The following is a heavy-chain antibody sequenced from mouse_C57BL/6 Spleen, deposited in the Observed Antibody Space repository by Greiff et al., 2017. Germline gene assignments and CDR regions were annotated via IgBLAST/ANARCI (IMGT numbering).Heavy chain of an antibody. CDR3: ARRIYDGYYAMDY. Sequence: EVKLMESGGGLVKPGGSLKLSCAASGFTFSSYTMSWVRQTPEKRLEWVATISGGGGNTYYPDSVKGRFTISRDNAKNTLYLQMSSLRSEDTALYYCARRIYDGYYAMDYWGQGTSVTVSS. CDR2: ISGGGGNT. V-gene: IGHV5-9*01. CDR1: GFTFSSYT. J-gene: IGHJ4*01. D-gene: IGHD2-3*01.